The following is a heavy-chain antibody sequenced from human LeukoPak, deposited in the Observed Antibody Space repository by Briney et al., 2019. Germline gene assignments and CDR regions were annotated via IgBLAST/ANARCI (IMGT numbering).Heavy chain of an antibody. D-gene: IGHD3-10*01. J-gene: IGHJ4*02. CDR1: GFTFTSYA. CDR3: AKGPWVRVPFDY. Sequence: GGPLDFSCAASGFTFTSYAMSWVRQAPGKGLEWVSAISGSGGSTYYADSVKGRFTISRDNSKNTLYLRMNSLRAEDTAVYYCAKGPWVRVPFDYWGQGTLVTVSS. CDR2: ISGSGGST. V-gene: IGHV3-23*01.